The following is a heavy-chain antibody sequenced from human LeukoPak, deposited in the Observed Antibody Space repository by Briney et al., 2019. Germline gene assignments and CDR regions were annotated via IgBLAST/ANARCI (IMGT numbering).Heavy chain of an antibody. CDR2: INYTGRT. V-gene: IGHV4-34*01. CDR3: ARERRVEVSARQTVAFDM. Sequence: SETLSLTRAVYGGSFTEYHWSWIRQPPGKSLEWIGEINYTGRTHYNPSPTSRVTISIDMSERQFSLRLTSVTAADTAVYYCARERRVEVSARQTVAFDMWAQGTMVIVSS. D-gene: IGHD5/OR15-5a*01. CDR1: GGSFTEYH. J-gene: IGHJ3*02.